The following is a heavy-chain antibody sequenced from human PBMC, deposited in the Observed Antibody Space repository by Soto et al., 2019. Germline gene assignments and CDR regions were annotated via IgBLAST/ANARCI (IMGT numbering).Heavy chain of an antibody. CDR2: IYYSGST. D-gene: IGHD3-22*01. V-gene: IGHV4-39*01. Sequence: PSETLSLTCTVSGGSISSSSYYWGWIRQPPGKGLEWIGSIYYSGSTYYNPSLKSRVTISVDTSKNQFSLKLSSVTAADTAVYYCARHIHPFRGIVVVIEDNWFDPWGQGTLVTVSS. CDR1: GGSISSSSYY. CDR3: ARHIHPFRGIVVVIEDNWFDP. J-gene: IGHJ5*02.